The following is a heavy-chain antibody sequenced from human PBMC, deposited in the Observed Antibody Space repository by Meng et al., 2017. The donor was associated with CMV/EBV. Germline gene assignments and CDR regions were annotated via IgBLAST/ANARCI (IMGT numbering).Heavy chain of an antibody. CDR2: INHSGST. J-gene: IGHJ5*02. V-gene: IGHV4-34*01. CDR1: GGSVSGYY. Sequence: AQLQQWGAGLLKPSETLSLPCAVYGGSVSGYYWSWIRQPPGKGLEWIGEINHSGSTNYNPSLKSRVTISVDTSKNQFSLKLSSVTAADTAVYYCTRGGNWFDPWGQGTLVTVSS. CDR3: TRGGNWFDP.